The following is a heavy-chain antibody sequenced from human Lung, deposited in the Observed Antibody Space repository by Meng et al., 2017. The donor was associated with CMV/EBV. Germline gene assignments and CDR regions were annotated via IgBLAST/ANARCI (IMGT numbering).Heavy chain of an antibody. CDR2: TIPILGIA. CDR3: ARSPNAIVVVPAASWFDP. J-gene: IGHJ5*02. CDR1: GGTFSSYT. V-gene: IGHV1-69*02. D-gene: IGHD2-2*01. Sequence: SVKVSCKASGGTFSSYTISWVRQAPGQGLEWMGRTIPILGIANYAQKFQGRVTITADKSTSTAYMELSSLRSEDTAVYYCARSPNAIVVVPAASWFDPWGQGTLVTVSS.